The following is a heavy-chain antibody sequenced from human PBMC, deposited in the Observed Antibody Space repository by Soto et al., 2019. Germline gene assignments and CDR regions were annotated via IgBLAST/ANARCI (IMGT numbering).Heavy chain of an antibody. V-gene: IGHV1-3*01. CDR2: IDAGNGNT. CDR1: GYIFTNYA. Sequence: QVHLVQSGAEVKKPGASVKVSCKASGYIFTNYAIHWVRQAPGQRLEWMGWIDAGNGNTKYSQKFQGRVTITRDTSASTAYMEVNSLRSEDTAVYYCARVLNYYGSGSHDYWGQGTLVTVSS. D-gene: IGHD3-10*01. J-gene: IGHJ4*02. CDR3: ARVLNYYGSGSHDY.